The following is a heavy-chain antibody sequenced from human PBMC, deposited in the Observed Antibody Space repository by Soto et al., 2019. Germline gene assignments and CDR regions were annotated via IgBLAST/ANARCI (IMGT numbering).Heavy chain of an antibody. Sequence: SVKVSCKASGGTFYTYTFSCVLQSPGQGLEWMGSITPIYPTTNYAEKFQGRLTVTADGSTNTAYMELNSLTSEDTAVYYCARIPRYSFPTSDDLDSWGQGTLVTVSS. J-gene: IGHJ4*02. V-gene: IGHV1-69*13. CDR2: ITPIYPTT. CDR3: ARIPRYSFPTSDDLDS. CDR1: GGTFYTYT. D-gene: IGHD5-18*01.